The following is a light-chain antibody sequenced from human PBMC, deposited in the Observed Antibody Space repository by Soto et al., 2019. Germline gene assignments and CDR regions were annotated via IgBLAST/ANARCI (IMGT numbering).Light chain of an antibody. CDR3: SSYTSSSSLV. V-gene: IGLV2-14*01. Sequence: QSVLTQPASVSGSPGQSITISCTGTSSDVGGYNYVSWYQQHPGKAPKLMIYDVSNRPSGVSNRFSASKSGNTASLTISGLQAEDEDDYCCSSYTSSSSLVFGGGTQLTVL. CDR1: SSDVGGYNY. J-gene: IGLJ2*01. CDR2: DVS.